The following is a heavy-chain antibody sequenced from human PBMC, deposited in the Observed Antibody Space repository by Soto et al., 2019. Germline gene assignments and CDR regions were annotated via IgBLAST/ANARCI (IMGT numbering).Heavy chain of an antibody. D-gene: IGHD2-2*01. CDR3: TTDRGAIVVVPAAPYYYYMDV. J-gene: IGHJ6*03. CDR2: IKSKTDGGTT. Sequence: EVQLVESGGGLVKPGGSLRLSCAASGFTFSSAWMSWVRQAPGKGLEWVGRIKSKTDGGTTDYAAPVKGRFTISRDDSKNTLYLQMNSLKTEDTAVYYCTTDRGAIVVVPAAPYYYYMDVWGKGTTVTVSS. CDR1: GFTFSSAW. V-gene: IGHV3-15*01.